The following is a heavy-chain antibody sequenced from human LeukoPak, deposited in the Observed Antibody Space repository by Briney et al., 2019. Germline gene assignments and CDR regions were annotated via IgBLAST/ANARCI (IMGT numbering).Heavy chain of an antibody. CDR3: ARHAYYYDTSAYYYHFDY. CDR2: IYYSGTT. Sequence: SETLSLTCTVSGGSISSSTYYWGWIRQPPGKGLEWIGSIYYSGTTYYNPSPKSGVTISVDTSKNQFSLKLSSVTAADTAVFYCARHAYYYDTSAYYYHFDYWGQGTLVTVSS. CDR1: GGSISSSTYY. V-gene: IGHV4-39*01. D-gene: IGHD3-22*01. J-gene: IGHJ4*02.